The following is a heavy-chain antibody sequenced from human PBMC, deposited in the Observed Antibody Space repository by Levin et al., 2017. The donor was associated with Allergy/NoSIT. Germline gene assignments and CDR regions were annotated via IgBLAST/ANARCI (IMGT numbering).Heavy chain of an antibody. J-gene: IGHJ4*02. Sequence: SQTLSLTCTVSGGSISSGSYYWAWIRQPPGKGLEWIGSIYYSGTTYYNPSLKSRVTTSVDTSKNHFSLRLSSVTAADTAVYYCARAGYSSSWRPADFDYWGQGTLVTVSS. D-gene: IGHD6-13*01. CDR1: GGSISSGSYY. CDR3: ARAGYSSSWRPADFDY. CDR2: IYYSGTT. V-gene: IGHV4-39*02.